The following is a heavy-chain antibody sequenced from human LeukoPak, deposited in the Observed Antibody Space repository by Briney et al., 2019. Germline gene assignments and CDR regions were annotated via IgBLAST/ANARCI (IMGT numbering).Heavy chain of an antibody. CDR3: AKDYAVGSIDY. D-gene: IGHD3-16*01. V-gene: IGHV3-23*01. CDR1: GFTFSGFA. CDR2: ISRSGEST. Sequence: GGSLRLSCAASGFTFSGFAMSWVRQAPGKGLEWVSSISRSGESTFYADSVRGRFTISRDNSKNTVSLQMESLRAEDTALYYCAKDYAVGSIDYWGQGTLVTVSS. J-gene: IGHJ4*02.